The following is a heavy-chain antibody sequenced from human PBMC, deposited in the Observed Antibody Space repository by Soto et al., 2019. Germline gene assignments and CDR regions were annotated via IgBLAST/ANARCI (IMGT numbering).Heavy chain of an antibody. CDR3: ARLWSGREPNFDH. CDR2: IRSKANSYAT. V-gene: IGHV3-73*01. Sequence: GGSLRLSCAASGFTFSGSAMHWVRQASGKGLEWVGRIRSKANSYATVYAASVTGRFTISRDDSKNTAYLQMNSLKTEDTAVYYCARLWSGREPNFDHWGQGTLVTVSS. CDR1: GFTFSGSA. J-gene: IGHJ4*02. D-gene: IGHD1-26*01.